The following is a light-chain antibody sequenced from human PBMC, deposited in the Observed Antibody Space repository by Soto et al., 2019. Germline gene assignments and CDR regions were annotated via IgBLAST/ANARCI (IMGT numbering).Light chain of an antibody. J-gene: IGKJ5*01. CDR3: QQSYNTPVT. V-gene: IGKV1-39*01. CDR2: AAS. Sequence: DIQMTQSPSSLSASVGDRVTITFRASQSISSYLNWYQQKPGKAPKLLIYAASSLQSGVPSRFSGSGSGTDFTLTITSLRPEDFATYWCQQSYNTPVTFGQGTRLEI. CDR1: QSISSY.